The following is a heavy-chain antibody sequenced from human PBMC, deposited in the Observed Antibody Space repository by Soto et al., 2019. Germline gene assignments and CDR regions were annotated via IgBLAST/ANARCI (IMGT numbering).Heavy chain of an antibody. Sequence: PTPALTLTLTVSQFSLSTSGTGLSWFRRTPGKALEWLALIDWDDDKYYSTSLKTRLTISKDTSKNRVVLTMTNMDPVDTATYYCARSTGIAVAGSFDYSGQGTLVTVSS. V-gene: IGHV2-70*01. D-gene: IGHD6-19*01. CDR1: QFSLSTSGTG. J-gene: IGHJ4*02. CDR2: IDWDDDK. CDR3: ARSTGIAVAGSFDY.